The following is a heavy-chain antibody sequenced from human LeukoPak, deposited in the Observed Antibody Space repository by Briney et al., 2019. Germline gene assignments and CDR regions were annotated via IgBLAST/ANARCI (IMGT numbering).Heavy chain of an antibody. D-gene: IGHD2-15*01. CDR3: AREGGYNYYYYMDV. CDR1: GFTFSSYW. Sequence: GGSLRLSCAASGFTFSSYWMSWVRQAPGKGLEWVANIKQDGSEKYYVDSVKGRFTISRDNAKNSLYLQMNSLRAEDTAVYYCAREGGYNYYYYMDVWGKGTTVTVSS. V-gene: IGHV3-7*01. CDR2: IKQDGSEK. J-gene: IGHJ6*03.